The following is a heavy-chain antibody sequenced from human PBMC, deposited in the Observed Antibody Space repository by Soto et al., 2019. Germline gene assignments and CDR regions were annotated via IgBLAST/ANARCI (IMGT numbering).Heavy chain of an antibody. D-gene: IGHD6-6*01. J-gene: IGHJ6*02. CDR1: GYAFTSYG. V-gene: IGHV1-18*04. Sequence: ASVKVSWKASGYAFTSYGISWVRQATEQGLEWMGWISAYNGNTNYAQKLQGRVTMTTDTSTSTAYMELRSLRSDDTAVYYCARVREYSSSWGRGWYHYGMDVWGQGTTVTVSS. CDR3: ARVREYSSSWGRGWYHYGMDV. CDR2: ISAYNGNT.